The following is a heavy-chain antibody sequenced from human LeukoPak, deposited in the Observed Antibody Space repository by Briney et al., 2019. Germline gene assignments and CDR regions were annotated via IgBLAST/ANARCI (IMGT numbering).Heavy chain of an antibody. Sequence: GGSLRLSCAASGFTFSRSWMSWVRQAPGKGLEWVAKIKEDGRQNYYVDSVKGRFTISRDNAKNSLYLQMNSLRDEDTAVYYCARAVDGYTYGYGYWGLGTLVTVSS. D-gene: IGHD5-18*01. V-gene: IGHV3-7*02. CDR3: ARAVDGYTYGYGY. CDR2: IKEDGRQN. CDR1: GFTFSRSW. J-gene: IGHJ4*02.